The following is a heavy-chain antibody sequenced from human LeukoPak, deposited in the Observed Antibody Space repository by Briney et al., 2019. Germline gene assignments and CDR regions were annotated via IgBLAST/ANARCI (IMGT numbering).Heavy chain of an antibody. Sequence: SETLSLTCSVSGGSISSYNWNWIRQPAGKGLEWIGYISESGTTNYNSSLENRVTLSLDTSKSQISLNLRSATVADTAVYYCARQDALGKYPPPYYMDVWGKGTTVSVS. CDR3: ARQDALGKYPPPYYMDV. J-gene: IGHJ6*03. CDR2: ISESGTT. D-gene: IGHD3-16*01. CDR1: GGSISSYN. V-gene: IGHV4-59*08.